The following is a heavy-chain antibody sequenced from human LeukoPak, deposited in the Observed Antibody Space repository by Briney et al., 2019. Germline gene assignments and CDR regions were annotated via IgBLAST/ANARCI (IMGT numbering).Heavy chain of an antibody. V-gene: IGHV1-46*01. Sequence: ASVKVSCTASGYSFTTCHIHWVRQAPAQRLEWMGIIKDSGTTIYPQKFQGRVTMTRDTSTSTVYMEVSSLRSEDTAVYYCARESPHTFYFDYWGQGTLVTVSS. CDR2: IKDSGTT. D-gene: IGHD3-16*01. J-gene: IGHJ4*02. CDR1: GYSFTTCH. CDR3: ARESPHTFYFDY.